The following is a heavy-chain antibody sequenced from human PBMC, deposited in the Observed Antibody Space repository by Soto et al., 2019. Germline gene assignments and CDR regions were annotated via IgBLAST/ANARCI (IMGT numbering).Heavy chain of an antibody. CDR1: GIEFSNYA. CDR2: VSDSGRRR. D-gene: IGHD3-16*01. CDR3: EKHGNWLDVYYDV. V-gene: IGHV3-23*01. J-gene: IGHJ4*02. Sequence: EVQLLESGGGLVQPGGSLRLSCVVSGIEFSNYAMSWVRQAPGKGLEWVSIVSDSGRRRYHADSVKGRFTISRDNSKNTLYLHMTIMRAEDTDVYFCEKHGNWLDVYYDVWGQGTLVTVSS.